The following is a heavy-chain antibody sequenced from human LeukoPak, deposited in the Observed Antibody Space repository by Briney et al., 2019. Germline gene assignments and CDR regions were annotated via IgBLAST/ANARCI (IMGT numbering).Heavy chain of an antibody. J-gene: IGHJ4*02. CDR2: ISYDGSNK. CDR3: AREGGVPAAGCFDY. Sequence: GGSLRLSCAASGFTFSSYAMHWVRQAPGKGLEWVAVISYDGSNKYYADSVKGRFTISRDNSKNTLYLQMNSLRAEDTAVYYCAREGGVPAAGCFDYWGQGTLVTVSS. D-gene: IGHD2-2*01. V-gene: IGHV3-30*04. CDR1: GFTFSSYA.